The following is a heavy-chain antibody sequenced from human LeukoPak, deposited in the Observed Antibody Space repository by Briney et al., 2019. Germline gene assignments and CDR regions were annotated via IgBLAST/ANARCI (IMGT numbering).Heavy chain of an antibody. Sequence: ASVKVSCKASGYTFTSYDINWVRQAPGQGLEWMGWISAYNGNTNYAQKLQGRVTMTTDTSTSTAYMELRSLRSDDTAVYYCARDGDVDTAMVDFDYWGQGTLVTVSS. CDR2: ISAYNGNT. D-gene: IGHD5-18*01. CDR3: ARDGDVDTAMVDFDY. CDR1: GYTFTSYD. V-gene: IGHV1-18*01. J-gene: IGHJ4*02.